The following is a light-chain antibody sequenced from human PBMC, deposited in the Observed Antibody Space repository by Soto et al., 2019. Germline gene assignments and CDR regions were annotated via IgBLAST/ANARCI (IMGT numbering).Light chain of an antibody. CDR1: QTISSW. CDR2: KAS. J-gene: IGKJ1*01. Sequence: DIQMTQSPSNLSGSVGDRVTITCRASQTISSWLAWYQQKPGKAPKLLIYKASTLKSGVPSRFSGSGSGTEFTLTINGLQPDDFATYYCQQYDGYSPQTFGQGTKVDIK. CDR3: QQYDGYSPQT. V-gene: IGKV1-5*03.